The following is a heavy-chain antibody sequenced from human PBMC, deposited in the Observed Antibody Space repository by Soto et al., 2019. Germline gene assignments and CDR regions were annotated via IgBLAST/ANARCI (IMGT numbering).Heavy chain of an antibody. D-gene: IGHD2-15*01. CDR3: ARAYSGHLPRRADYYFAMDV. J-gene: IGHJ6*02. CDR1: GFTFSSYA. CDR2: ISGSGGST. Sequence: PRLSCAASGFTFSSYAMSWVRQAPGKGLEWVSVISGSGGSTHYADSVKGRFTISRDNSKNTVDLQMNSLRAEDTAVYYCARAYSGHLPRRADYYFAMDVWGQGTTVTVSS. V-gene: IGHV3-23*01.